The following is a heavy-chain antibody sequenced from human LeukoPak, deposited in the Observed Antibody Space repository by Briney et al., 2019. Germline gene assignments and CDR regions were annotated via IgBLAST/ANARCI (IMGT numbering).Heavy chain of an antibody. J-gene: IGHJ6*02. CDR2: ISYDGSNK. V-gene: IGHV3-30-3*01. D-gene: IGHD3-3*01. CDR1: GFTFSSYA. Sequence: SGRSLRLSCAASGFTFSSYAMHWVRQAPGKGLEWVAVISYDGSNKYYADSVKGRFTISRDNSKNTLYLQMNSLRAEDTAVYYCARELGRFYYGMDVWGQGTTVTVSS. CDR3: ARELGRFYYGMDV.